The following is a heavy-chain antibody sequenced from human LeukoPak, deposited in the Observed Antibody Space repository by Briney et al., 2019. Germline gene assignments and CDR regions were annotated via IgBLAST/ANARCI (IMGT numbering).Heavy chain of an antibody. Sequence: GGSLRLSCAASGFTVSSNYMSWVRQAPGKGLEWVSNINTAGTEINYSDSVRGRFTISRDNAKNSLYLQMNSLRAEDTAIYYCATDRGWLQFDYWGQGTLVTVPS. V-gene: IGHV3-7*01. CDR3: ATDRGWLQFDY. CDR2: INTAGTEI. J-gene: IGHJ4*02. D-gene: IGHD5-24*01. CDR1: GFTVSSNY.